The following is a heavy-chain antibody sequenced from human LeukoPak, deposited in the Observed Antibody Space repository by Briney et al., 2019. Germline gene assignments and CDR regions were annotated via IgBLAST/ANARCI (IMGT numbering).Heavy chain of an antibody. Sequence: ASVKVSCKASGYTFTSYYMHWVRQAPGEGLEWMGVINPSGGSTSYAQKFQGRVTMTRDTSISTAYMELSRLRSDDTAVYYCARDLPYCGGDCYSYDYWGQGTLVTVSS. J-gene: IGHJ4*02. CDR3: ARDLPYCGGDCYSYDY. D-gene: IGHD2-21*02. V-gene: IGHV1-46*01. CDR2: INPSGGST. CDR1: GYTFTSYY.